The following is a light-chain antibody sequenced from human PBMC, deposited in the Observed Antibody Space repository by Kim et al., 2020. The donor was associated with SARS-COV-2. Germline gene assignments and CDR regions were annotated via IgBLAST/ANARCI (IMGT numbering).Light chain of an antibody. CDR3: QQYGRSPLT. V-gene: IGKV3-20*01. Sequence: APGGRATLSCRGSQRVSDSSVVWYRQRPGQAPSLLIYATSTRAAGVPDRFSGSGSGTDFTLTISRLEPEDFGIYFCQQYGRSPLTFGGGTKVDIK. J-gene: IGKJ4*01. CDR1: QRVSDSS. CDR2: ATS.